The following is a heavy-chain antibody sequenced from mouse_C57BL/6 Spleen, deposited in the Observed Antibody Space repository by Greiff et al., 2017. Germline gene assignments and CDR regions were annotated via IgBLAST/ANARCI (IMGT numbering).Heavy chain of an antibody. D-gene: IGHD2-4*01. CDR1: GYSFTGYY. CDR2: INPSTGGT. CDR3: ARSGDYDDY. V-gene: IGHV1-42*01. J-gene: IGHJ2*01. Sequence: VQLKQSGPELVKPGASVKISCKASGYSFTGYYMNWVKQSPEKSLEWIGEINPSTGGTTYNQKFKAKATLTVDKSSSTAYMQLKSLTSEDSAVYYCARSGDYDDYWGQGTTLTVSS.